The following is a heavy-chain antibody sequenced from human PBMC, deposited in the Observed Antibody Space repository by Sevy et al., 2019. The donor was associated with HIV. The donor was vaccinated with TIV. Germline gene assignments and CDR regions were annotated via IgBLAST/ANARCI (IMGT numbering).Heavy chain of an antibody. Sequence: SETLSLTCTVSGGSISNSYWSWIRQPPGKGLEWIGYIYYSGSTNHNPSLKSRVTMSIDTSKNQFSLNLSSVTAADTAVYYCARGGGYYISGSLWGQGTLVTVSS. CDR1: GGSISNSY. CDR3: ARGGGYYISGSL. J-gene: IGHJ4*02. D-gene: IGHD3-10*01. CDR2: IYYSGST. V-gene: IGHV4-59*01.